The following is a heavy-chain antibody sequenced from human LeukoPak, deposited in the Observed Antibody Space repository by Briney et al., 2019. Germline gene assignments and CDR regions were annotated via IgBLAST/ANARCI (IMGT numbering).Heavy chain of an antibody. CDR3: AKDVRAAGPNDTFDY. CDR1: GFTFSSYA. Sequence: PGGSLRLSCAASGFTFSSYAMSWVRQAPGKGLEGVSAISGSGGSTYYADSVKGRFTISRDNSKNTLYLQMNSLRAEDTAVYYCAKDVRAAGPNDTFDYWGQGTLVTVPS. CDR2: ISGSGGST. D-gene: IGHD6-13*01. V-gene: IGHV3-23*01. J-gene: IGHJ4*02.